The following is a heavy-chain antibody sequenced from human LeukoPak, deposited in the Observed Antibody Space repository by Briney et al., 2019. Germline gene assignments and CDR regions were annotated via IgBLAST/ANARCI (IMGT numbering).Heavy chain of an antibody. Sequence: PGGSLRLSCAASGFTFSSYEMNWVRQAPGKGLEWVSYISSSGSTIYYADSVKGRFTNSRDNAKNSLYLQMNSLRAEDTAVYYCARDHMGRYDYVWDIDNRGVGFDYWGQGTLVTVSS. J-gene: IGHJ4*02. CDR1: GFTFSSYE. D-gene: IGHD3-16*01. CDR2: ISSSGSTI. V-gene: IGHV3-48*03. CDR3: ARDHMGRYDYVWDIDNRGVGFDY.